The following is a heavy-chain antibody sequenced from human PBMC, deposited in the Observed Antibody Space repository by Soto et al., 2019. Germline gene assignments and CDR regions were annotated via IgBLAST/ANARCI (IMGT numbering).Heavy chain of an antibody. CDR3: PKSSMGPDGPGFQYWFFDL. CDR2: ISYDGGTK. D-gene: IGHD2-8*01. Sequence: QVQLVESGGGVVQPGRSLTLSCAASGFSFSTYGMHWVRQAPGKGLEWVAVISYDGGTKYYADSVKGRFAISRDNPKNTLYLQVNSLRPEDTAVYYRPKSSMGPDGPGFQYWFFDLWGRGTQVTVSS. CDR1: GFSFSTYG. J-gene: IGHJ2*01. V-gene: IGHV3-30*18.